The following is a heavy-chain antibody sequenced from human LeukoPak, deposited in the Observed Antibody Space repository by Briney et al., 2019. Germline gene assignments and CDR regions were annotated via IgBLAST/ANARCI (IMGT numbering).Heavy chain of an antibody. CDR1: GGSIGSYY. Sequence: NTSETLSLTCIVSGGSIGSYYWSWIRQPPGKGLEWIGYIYSSGSTNSNPSLKSRVTISVDTSKSQFSLKMTSVTAADPAVYYCARQGSGGTAFDIWGQGTMVTVSP. V-gene: IGHV4-59*08. CDR3: ARQGSGGTAFDI. D-gene: IGHD1-26*01. CDR2: IYSSGST. J-gene: IGHJ3*02.